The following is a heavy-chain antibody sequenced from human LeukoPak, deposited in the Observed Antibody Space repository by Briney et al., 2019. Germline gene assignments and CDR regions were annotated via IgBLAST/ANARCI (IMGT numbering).Heavy chain of an antibody. Sequence: SETLSLTCTVSGGSITSTTYYWGWIRQPPGKGLEWIGSIYYSGSTYYNPSLKSRVTISVDTSKNQFSLKLSSVTAADTAVYYCARGGSSGWLQLGGYFDYWGQGTLVTVSS. J-gene: IGHJ4*02. CDR1: GGSITSTTYY. V-gene: IGHV4-39*07. CDR2: IYYSGST. CDR3: ARGGSSGWLQLGGYFDY. D-gene: IGHD5-24*01.